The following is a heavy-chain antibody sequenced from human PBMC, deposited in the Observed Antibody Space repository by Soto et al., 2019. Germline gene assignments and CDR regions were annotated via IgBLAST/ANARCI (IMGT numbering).Heavy chain of an antibody. J-gene: IGHJ3*02. CDR3: AKGDYGEAEAAFDI. CDR2: ISWNSGSI. V-gene: IGHV3-9*01. Sequence: GGSLRLSCAASGFTFDDYAMHWVRQAPGKGLEWVSGISWNSGSIGYADSVKGRFTISRDNAKNSLYLQMNSLRAEDTALYYCAKGDYGEAEAAFDIWGQGTMVTVSS. CDR1: GFTFDDYA. D-gene: IGHD4-17*01.